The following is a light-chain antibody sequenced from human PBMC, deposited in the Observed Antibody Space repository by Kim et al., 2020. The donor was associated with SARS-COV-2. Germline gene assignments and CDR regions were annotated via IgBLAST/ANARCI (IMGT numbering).Light chain of an antibody. CDR1: TANIGSNS. Sequence: GPTVTISCSGSTANIGSNSVTWYQQLPGTDPKLLIYSDNRRPSGVPDRFSGSKSGTSASLAISGLQSDDAADYYCATWDDSLNALMFGGGTQLTVL. CDR3: ATWDDSLNALM. V-gene: IGLV1-44*01. J-gene: IGLJ3*02. CDR2: SDN.